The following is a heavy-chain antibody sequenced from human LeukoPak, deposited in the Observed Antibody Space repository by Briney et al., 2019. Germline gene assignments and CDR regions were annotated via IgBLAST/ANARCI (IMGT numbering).Heavy chain of an antibody. CDR1: GYTFTGYY. Sequence: GASVKVSCKASGYTFTGYYMHWVRQAPGQGLEWMGWINPNSGGTNYAQKFQGRVTMTRDTSISTAYMELSRLRSDDTAVYYCATLYTGDYYYYMDVWGNGTTVTVSS. J-gene: IGHJ6*03. CDR3: ATLYTGDYYYYMDV. CDR2: INPNSGGT. D-gene: IGHD3-10*01. V-gene: IGHV1-2*02.